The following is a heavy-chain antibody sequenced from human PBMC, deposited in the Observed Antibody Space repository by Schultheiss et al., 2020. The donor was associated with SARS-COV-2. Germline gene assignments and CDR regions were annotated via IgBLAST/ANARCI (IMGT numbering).Heavy chain of an antibody. V-gene: IGHV3-23*01. J-gene: IGHJ4*02. CDR3: ARSSGWYHD. CDR1: GFTFSNAY. CDR2: ISGSGGST. Sequence: GESLKISCASSGFTFSNAYMNWVRQAPGKGLEWVSAISGSGGSTYYADSVKGRFTISRDNSKNTLYLQMNSLRAEDTAVYYCARSSGWYHDWGQGTLVTVSS. D-gene: IGHD6-19*01.